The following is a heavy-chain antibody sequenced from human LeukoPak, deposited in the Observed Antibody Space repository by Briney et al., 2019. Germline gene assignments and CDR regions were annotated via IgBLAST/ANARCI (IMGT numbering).Heavy chain of an antibody. CDR1: GGSISNYF. J-gene: IGHJ4*02. Sequence: PSETLSLTCIVSGGSISNYFWSWIRQPPGEGLEWIGNIYNTDNTNYNPSLKSPATISLDTSKNQFSLKLNSVTAADTAVYFCANTKQWLAFDSWGQGTLVTVSS. V-gene: IGHV4-59*01. CDR3: ANTKQWLAFDS. CDR2: IYNTDNT. D-gene: IGHD6-19*01.